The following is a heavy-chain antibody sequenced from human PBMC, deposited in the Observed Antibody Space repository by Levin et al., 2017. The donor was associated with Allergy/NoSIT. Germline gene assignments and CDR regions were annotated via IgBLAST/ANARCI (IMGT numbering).Heavy chain of an antibody. V-gene: IGHV4-59*01. Sequence: SQTLSLTCPVSGGSISSFYWSWIRQPPGKAMEWIGYIYYSGSTDYNPSLKSRVTISVDTSKNQFSLQLTSVTAADTAVYYCARKSSSGWFYFDYWGQGTLVTVSS. CDR1: GGSISSFY. J-gene: IGHJ4*02. CDR2: IYYSGST. CDR3: ARKSSSGWFYFDY. D-gene: IGHD6-19*01.